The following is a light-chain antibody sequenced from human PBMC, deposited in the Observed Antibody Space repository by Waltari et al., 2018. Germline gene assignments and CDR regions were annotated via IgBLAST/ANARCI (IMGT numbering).Light chain of an antibody. CDR3: QQYKSYPVT. J-gene: IGKJ1*01. CDR1: QAINNW. Sequence: DIKMPHSPSTLPAAVGARVTFTCRASQAINNWLAWYQQKPGKAPKVLIYKASILESGVSSRFSGSGSGTEFTLTINSLQADDSATYYCQQYKSYPVTFGPGTKVDVK. V-gene: IGKV1-5*03. CDR2: KAS.